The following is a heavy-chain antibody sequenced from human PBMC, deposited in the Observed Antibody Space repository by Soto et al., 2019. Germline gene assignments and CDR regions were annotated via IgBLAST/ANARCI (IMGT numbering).Heavy chain of an antibody. V-gene: IGHV4-39*01. CDR3: ARQHYYDSSGYYTWN. Sequence: SETLSLTCTVSGGSVSGGSYYWNWVRQPPGKGLEWIGEIYHSGSTYYNPSLKNRVTISADTSNNQFSLRLNSVTAADTAVYYCARQHYYDSSGYYTWNWGQGTLVTVSS. CDR2: IYHSGST. CDR1: GGSVSGGSYY. D-gene: IGHD3-22*01. J-gene: IGHJ4*02.